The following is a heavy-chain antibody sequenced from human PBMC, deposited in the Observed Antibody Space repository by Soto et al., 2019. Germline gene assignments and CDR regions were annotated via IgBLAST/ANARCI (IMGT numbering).Heavy chain of an antibody. V-gene: IGHV4-34*01. Sequence: SQTLSLTXALYGGSFSGYYWSWIRQPPGKGLEWIGEINHSGSTNYNPSLKSRVTISVDTSKNQFSLKLSSVTAVDTAVYYCARHFWSGFYRFDPWGQGTLVTVSS. J-gene: IGHJ5*02. CDR1: GGSFSGYY. CDR3: ARHFWSGFYRFDP. D-gene: IGHD3-3*02. CDR2: INHSGST.